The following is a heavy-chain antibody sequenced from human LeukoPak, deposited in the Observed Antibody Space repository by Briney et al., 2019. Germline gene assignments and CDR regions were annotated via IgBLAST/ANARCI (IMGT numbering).Heavy chain of an antibody. CDR2: MNPNSGNT. CDR3: AGGHYDFWSGYYRGSNWFDP. V-gene: IGHV1-8*01. Sequence: GASVKVSCKASGYTFTSYDINWVRQATGQGLEWMGWMNPNSGNTGYAQKFQGRVTMTRNTSISTAYMELSSLRPEDTAVYYCAGGHYDFWSGYYRGSNWFDPWGQGTLVTVSS. CDR1: GYTFTSYD. D-gene: IGHD3-3*01. J-gene: IGHJ5*02.